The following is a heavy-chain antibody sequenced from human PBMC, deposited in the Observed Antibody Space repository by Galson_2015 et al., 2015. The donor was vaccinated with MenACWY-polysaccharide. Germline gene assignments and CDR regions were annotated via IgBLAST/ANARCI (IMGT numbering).Heavy chain of an antibody. V-gene: IGHV3-23*01. D-gene: IGHD1/OR15-1a*01. CDR1: GFTFSSYS. CDR2: ISASGGST. Sequence: SLRLSCAASGFTFSSYSMNWVRQAPGKGLEWVSVISASGGSTYYADSVKGRFTISRDNSKDMLYLQMNSLRAGDTAIYYCAQNWNIDYWGQGTLVTVS. CDR3: AQNWNIDY. J-gene: IGHJ4*02.